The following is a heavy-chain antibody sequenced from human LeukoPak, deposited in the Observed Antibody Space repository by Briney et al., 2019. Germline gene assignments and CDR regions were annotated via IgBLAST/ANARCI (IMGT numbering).Heavy chain of an antibody. Sequence: XYAXSXVRQAPGXGLXWVSAISGSGGSTYYADSVKGRFTISRDNSKXTLYLQMNSLRAEDTAVYYXXXXXXXXXXXXXXXXDYXXQXXXXTVSS. V-gene: IGHV3-23*01. CDR1: XYA. CDR3: XXXXXXXXXXXXXXXDY. J-gene: IGHJ4*02. CDR2: ISGSGGST.